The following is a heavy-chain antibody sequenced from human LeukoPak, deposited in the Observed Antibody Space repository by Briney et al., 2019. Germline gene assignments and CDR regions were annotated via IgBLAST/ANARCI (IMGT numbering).Heavy chain of an antibody. CDR3: ARDYDSSGYSLATFDY. V-gene: IGHV1-18*01. D-gene: IGHD3-22*01. Sequence: ASVKVSCKASGYTFTSYGISWLRQAPGQRLEWMGGISAYNGNTNYAQKLQGRVTITTDTSTSTAYMELRSLRSDDTAVYYCARDYDSSGYSLATFDYWGQGTLVTVSS. CDR1: GYTFTSYG. J-gene: IGHJ4*02. CDR2: ISAYNGNT.